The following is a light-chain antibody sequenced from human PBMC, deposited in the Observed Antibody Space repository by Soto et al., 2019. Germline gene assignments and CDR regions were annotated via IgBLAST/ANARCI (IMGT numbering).Light chain of an antibody. J-gene: IGKJ1*01. V-gene: IGKV1-5*03. CDR3: QPYNSYSEA. CDR2: KAS. CDR1: QTISSW. Sequence: DIQRTQTPSTLSGSVEGRVTSTCRASQTISSWLAWYQQKPGKAPKLLIYKASTLKSGVPSRFSGSGSGTEITLTISSLQPDDFATYYCQPYNSYSEAFGQGTKVDIK.